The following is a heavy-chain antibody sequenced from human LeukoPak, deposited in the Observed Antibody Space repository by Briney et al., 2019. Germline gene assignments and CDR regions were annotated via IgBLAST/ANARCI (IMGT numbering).Heavy chain of an antibody. D-gene: IGHD4-17*01. V-gene: IGHV4-34*01. CDR1: GGSFSGYF. CDR2: INHSGRT. Sequence: SETLSLTCAVYGGSFSGYFWSWIRQPPGKGLEWIGEINHSGRTKYNPSLKSRVTISVDTSNNQVSLKLSSVTAADTAVYYCAGGALDYGDYDDYFDYWGQGTLVTVSS. J-gene: IGHJ4*02. CDR3: AGGALDYGDYDDYFDY.